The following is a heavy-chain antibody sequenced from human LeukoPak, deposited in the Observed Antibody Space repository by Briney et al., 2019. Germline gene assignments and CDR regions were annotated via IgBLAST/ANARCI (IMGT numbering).Heavy chain of an antibody. CDR3: AKDGSAYYYYGMDV. CDR1: GFTFSSYA. Sequence: GGSLRLSCAASGFTFSSYAMHWVRQAPGKGLEWVAVISYDGNNKYSADSVKGRFTISRDNSMTTLYLQMNSLRAEDTAVYYCAKDGSAYYYYGMDVWGQGTTVTVSS. CDR2: ISYDGNNK. D-gene: IGHD1-1*01. V-gene: IGHV3-30*04. J-gene: IGHJ6*02.